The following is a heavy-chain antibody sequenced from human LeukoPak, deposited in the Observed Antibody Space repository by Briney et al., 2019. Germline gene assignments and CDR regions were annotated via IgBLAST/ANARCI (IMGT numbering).Heavy chain of an antibody. CDR3: ARLGYCGGDCYSGFVDY. CDR2: ISDSGSI. CDR1: GGSLISSTYY. Sequence: SETLSLTCTVSGGSLISSTYYWGWIRQPPGKGPEWIGCISDSGSIYYNPSLKSRVTISVDTSKNHFSLKLSSVTAADTSVYYCARLGYCGGDCYSGFVDYWGQGTLVTVSS. V-gene: IGHV4-39*02. J-gene: IGHJ4*02. D-gene: IGHD2-21*02.